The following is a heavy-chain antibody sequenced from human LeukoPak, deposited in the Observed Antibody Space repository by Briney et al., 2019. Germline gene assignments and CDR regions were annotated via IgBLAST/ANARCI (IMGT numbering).Heavy chain of an antibody. CDR3: ASPFEYCSGGSCHGY. Sequence: GASVKVSCKTSGYTFTGYYMHWVRQAPGQGLEWMGWINPNSGGTNYAQKFQGRVTMTRDTSISTAYMELSRLRSDDTAVYYCASPFEYCSGGSCHGYWGQGTLVTVSS. CDR2: INPNSGGT. CDR1: GYTFTGYY. V-gene: IGHV1-2*02. J-gene: IGHJ4*02. D-gene: IGHD2-15*01.